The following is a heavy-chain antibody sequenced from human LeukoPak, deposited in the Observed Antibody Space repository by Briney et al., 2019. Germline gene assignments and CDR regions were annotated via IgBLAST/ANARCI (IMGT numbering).Heavy chain of an antibody. Sequence: PSETLSLTCAVYGGSFSGYYWSWIRQPPGKGLEWIGKINHSGSTNYNPSLKSRVTISVDASKNQFSLKLSSVTAADTAVYYCVRGRYYGSGTRGFDYWGQGTLVTVSS. CDR3: VRGRYYGSGTRGFDY. CDR1: GGSFSGYY. V-gene: IGHV4-34*01. CDR2: INHSGST. J-gene: IGHJ4*02. D-gene: IGHD3-10*01.